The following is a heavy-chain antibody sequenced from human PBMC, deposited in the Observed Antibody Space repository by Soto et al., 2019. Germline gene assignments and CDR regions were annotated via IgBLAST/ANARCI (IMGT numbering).Heavy chain of an antibody. D-gene: IGHD3-22*01. CDR1: GLTLTDAW. J-gene: IGHJ4*02. CDR3: GYYRDSRAVHFDS. V-gene: IGHV3-15*07. Sequence: EVQLVESGGGLVKPGESLRLSCTAPGLTLTDAWMKWVRQAPGKGLEWVGRLKSKTNGGTADYAAPVRGRFTILRDDSKNMLYLQMNSLKTEDTVVYYCGYYRDSRAVHFDSWCQGTLVSVSS. CDR2: LKSKTNGGTA.